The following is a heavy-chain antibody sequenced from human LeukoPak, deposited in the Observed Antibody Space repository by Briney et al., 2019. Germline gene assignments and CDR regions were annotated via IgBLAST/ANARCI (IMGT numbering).Heavy chain of an antibody. V-gene: IGHV1-2*02. CDR2: INPNSGGT. J-gene: IGHJ4*02. Sequence: GASVKVSCKASGYTFTGYYMHWVRQAPGQGREWMGWINPNSGGTNYAQRFQGRVTMTRDTSISTAYMELSTLRSDDTAVYYCARDTSIYDFWSGYLDYWGQGTLVTVSS. D-gene: IGHD3-3*01. CDR3: ARDTSIYDFWSGYLDY. CDR1: GYTFTGYY.